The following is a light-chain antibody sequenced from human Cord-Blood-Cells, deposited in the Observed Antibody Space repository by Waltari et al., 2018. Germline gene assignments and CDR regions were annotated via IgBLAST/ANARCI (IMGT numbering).Light chain of an antibody. J-gene: IGKJ4*01. Sequence: DIVMTQSPLSLPVTPGEPATLSCRASQSVSSYLAWYQQKPGQAPRLLIYDASNRATGIPARFSGSGSGTDFTLTISSLEPEDFAVYYCQQRSNWPMLTFGGGTKVEIK. CDR2: DAS. CDR1: QSVSSY. CDR3: QQRSNWPMLT. V-gene: IGKV3-11*01.